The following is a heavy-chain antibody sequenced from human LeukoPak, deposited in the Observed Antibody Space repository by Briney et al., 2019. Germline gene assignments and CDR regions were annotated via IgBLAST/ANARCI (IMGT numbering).Heavy chain of an antibody. CDR3: AAGAGWLIDW. V-gene: IGHV3-7*01. CDR2: IEKDGSEI. J-gene: IGHJ4*02. CDR1: GCRFGNEC. Sequence: PEGTLRVGCSAEGCRFGNECRYWVRQAPGKGMEWVAIIEKDGSEILYVDSVKGRFTISRDNAKNSLYLQMNSLRAEDTAVYYCAAGAGWLIDWWGQGTLVTVSS. D-gene: IGHD6-19*01.